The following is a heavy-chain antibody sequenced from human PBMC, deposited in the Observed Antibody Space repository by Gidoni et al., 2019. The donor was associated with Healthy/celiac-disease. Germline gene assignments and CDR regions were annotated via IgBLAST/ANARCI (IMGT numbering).Heavy chain of an antibody. V-gene: IGHV1-69*02. CDR2: IIPILGIA. J-gene: IGHJ3*02. CDR1: GGTFSSYT. D-gene: IGHD4-17*01. Sequence: QVQLVQSGAEVKKPGSSVKVSCKASGGTFSSYTISWVRQAPGQGLEWMGRIIPILGIANYAQKFQGRVTITADKSTSTAYMELSSLRSEDTAVYYCASVYGGNSDAFDIWGQGTMVTVSS. CDR3: ASVYGGNSDAFDI.